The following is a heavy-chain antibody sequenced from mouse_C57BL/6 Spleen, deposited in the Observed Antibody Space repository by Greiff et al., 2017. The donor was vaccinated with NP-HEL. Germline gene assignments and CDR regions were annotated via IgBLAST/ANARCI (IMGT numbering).Heavy chain of an antibody. J-gene: IGHJ1*03. Sequence: VQLQQPGAELVKPGASVKLSCKASGYTFTSYWMHWVKQRPGRGLEWIGRIDPNSGGTKYNEKFKSKATLTVDKPSRTAYMQLSSLTSEDSAVYYCASPNYYGSGYDWYFDVWGTGTTVTVSS. CDR2: IDPNSGGT. D-gene: IGHD1-1*01. CDR3: ASPNYYGSGYDWYFDV. CDR1: GYTFTSYW. V-gene: IGHV1-72*01.